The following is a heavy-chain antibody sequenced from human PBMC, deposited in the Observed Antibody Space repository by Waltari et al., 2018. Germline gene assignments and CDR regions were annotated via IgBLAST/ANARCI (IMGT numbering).Heavy chain of an antibody. CDR1: GGTFSSYA. J-gene: IGHJ4*02. D-gene: IGHD2-2*01. V-gene: IGHV1-69*08. CDR3: AIQTRGSSTTLGGYYFDY. Sequence: QVQLVQSGAEVKKPGSSVKVSCKASGGTFSSYAISWVRQAPGQGLEWMGRTIPYFGTANYAQKFQGRATITADKSTSTAYRELTSLRSEDTAVYYCAIQTRGSSTTLGGYYFDYWGQGTLVTVSS. CDR2: TIPYFGTA.